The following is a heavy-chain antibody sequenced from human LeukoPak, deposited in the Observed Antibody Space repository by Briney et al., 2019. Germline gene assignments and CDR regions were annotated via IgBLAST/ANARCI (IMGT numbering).Heavy chain of an antibody. CDR3: ARERAYYYDSSGYYSPNWFDP. Sequence: GGSLRLSCAASGFTFSSYSMNWVRQAPGKGLEWVSSISSSGSYIYYADSVKGRFTISRDNAKNSLYLQMNSLRAEDTAVYYCARERAYYYDSSGYYSPNWFDPWGQGTLVTVS. CDR2: ISSSGSYI. D-gene: IGHD3-22*01. V-gene: IGHV3-21*01. J-gene: IGHJ5*02. CDR1: GFTFSSYS.